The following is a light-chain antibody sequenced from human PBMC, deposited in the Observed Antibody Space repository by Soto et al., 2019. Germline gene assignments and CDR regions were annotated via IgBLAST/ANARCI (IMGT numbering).Light chain of an antibody. CDR3: QQRSNWPLT. Sequence: EIVLTQSPATLSLSPGERATLSCRASQSVRNYLAWYQQKPGQAPRLLIYDTSNRATGIPARFSGSGSGTDFTLNVSSLEPEDFAVYYCQQRSNWPLTFGPGTKVDIK. V-gene: IGKV3-11*01. J-gene: IGKJ3*01. CDR1: QSVRNY. CDR2: DTS.